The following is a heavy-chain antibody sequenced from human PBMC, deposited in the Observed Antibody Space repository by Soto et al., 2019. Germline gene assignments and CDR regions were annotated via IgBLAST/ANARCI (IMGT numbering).Heavy chain of an antibody. V-gene: IGHV1-69*01. CDR3: ARDKVTMVRGVIGYAFDI. D-gene: IGHD3-10*01. J-gene: IGHJ3*02. Sequence: QVQLVQSGAEVKKPGSSVKVSCKASGGTFSSYAISWVRQAPGQGIEWMGGIIPIFGTANYAQKFQGRVTITADESTSTAYMERSSLRSEDTAVYYWARDKVTMVRGVIGYAFDIWGQGTMVTVSS. CDR1: GGTFSSYA. CDR2: IIPIFGTA.